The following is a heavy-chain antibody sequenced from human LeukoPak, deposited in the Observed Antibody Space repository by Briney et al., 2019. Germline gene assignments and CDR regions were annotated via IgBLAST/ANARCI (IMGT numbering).Heavy chain of an antibody. Sequence: GGSLRLSCAASGFTFSSYVMSWVRQAPGKGLEWVSVITGSGGSTSYADSVKGRFTISRDSSKNSLYLQINSLRAEDTALYYCAKSHSSGWFLFDSWGQGTLVTVSS. V-gene: IGHV3-23*01. CDR1: GFTFSSYV. CDR3: AKSHSSGWFLFDS. CDR2: ITGSGGST. J-gene: IGHJ4*02. D-gene: IGHD6-19*01.